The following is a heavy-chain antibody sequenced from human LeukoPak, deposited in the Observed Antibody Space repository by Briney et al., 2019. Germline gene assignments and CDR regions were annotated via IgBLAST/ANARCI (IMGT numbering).Heavy chain of an antibody. D-gene: IGHD6-19*01. J-gene: IGHJ6*02. Sequence: PGGSLRLSCAASGIIVSNNYMSWVRQAPGKGLEWVSSISSSSSYIYYADSVKGRFTISRDNAKNSLYLQMNSLRAEDTAVYYCASLTTLVAGTFYYYGMDVWGQGTTVTVSS. V-gene: IGHV3-21*01. CDR1: GIIVSNNY. CDR3: ASLTTLVAGTFYYYGMDV. CDR2: ISSSSSYI.